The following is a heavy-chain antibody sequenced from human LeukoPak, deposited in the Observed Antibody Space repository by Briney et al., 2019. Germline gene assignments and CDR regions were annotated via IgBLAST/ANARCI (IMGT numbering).Heavy chain of an antibody. V-gene: IGHV4-39*01. D-gene: IGHD2-2*01. Sequence: SETLSLTCTVSGGSISSSSYYWGWIRQPPGKGLEWIGSIYYSGSTYYNPSLKSRVTISVDTSKNQFSLKLSSVTAADPAVYYCARVVKKGAGLLWVDYFDYWGQGTLVTVSS. CDR1: GGSISSSSYY. CDR2: IYYSGST. CDR3: ARVVKKGAGLLWVDYFDY. J-gene: IGHJ4*02.